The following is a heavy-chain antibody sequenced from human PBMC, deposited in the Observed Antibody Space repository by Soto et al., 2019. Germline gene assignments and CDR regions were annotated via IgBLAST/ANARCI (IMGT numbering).Heavy chain of an antibody. J-gene: IGHJ4*02. D-gene: IGHD3-10*01. CDR3: TVWGSGNDFGAA. V-gene: IGHV3-72*01. CDR2: SKNKADSYTT. CDR1: GFTFSDHY. Sequence: EVQLVESGGGLVQPGGSLRLSCAASGFTFSDHYMDWVRQAPGKGLEWVGSSKNKADSYTTEYAGSVKGRFSISRDGSKNSLFLQLNSLKTEDTAVYYCTVWGSGNDFGAAWGQGILVTVSS.